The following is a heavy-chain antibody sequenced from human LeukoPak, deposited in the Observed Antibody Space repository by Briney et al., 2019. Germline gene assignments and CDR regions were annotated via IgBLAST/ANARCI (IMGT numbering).Heavy chain of an antibody. CDR1: GYTFTGYY. Sequence: GASVKVSCKASGYTFTGYYMHWVRQAPGQGLEWMGWINANSGGTNYAQKFQGRVTMTRDTSISTAYMELSRLRSDDTAVYYCARELREYYYGSGSYRFDYWGQGTLVTVSS. CDR3: ARELREYYYGSGSYRFDY. CDR2: INANSGGT. D-gene: IGHD3-10*01. J-gene: IGHJ4*02. V-gene: IGHV1-2*02.